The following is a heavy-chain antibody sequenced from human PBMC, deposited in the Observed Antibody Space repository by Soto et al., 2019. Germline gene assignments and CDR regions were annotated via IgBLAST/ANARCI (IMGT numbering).Heavy chain of an antibody. V-gene: IGHV3-7*01. CDR2: IKEDGSDK. Sequence: EVQLVESGGGLVQPGESLRLSCAASGFTFSTYWMTWVRQAPGKGLEWVANIKEDGSDKNYVDSVKGRFTISRDNAKNSLYLQMNSLRVEDTALYYCARGGSESDYWGQGTLVIVSS. CDR3: ARGGSESDY. CDR1: GFTFSTYW. J-gene: IGHJ4*02.